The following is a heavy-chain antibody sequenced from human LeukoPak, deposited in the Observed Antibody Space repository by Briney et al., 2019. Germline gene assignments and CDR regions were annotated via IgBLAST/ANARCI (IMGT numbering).Heavy chain of an antibody. Sequence: SETLSLTCAVSGASIRRSSYYWAWIRQPPGKGLEWIGEINHSGSTNYNPSLKSRVTISIDTPKNQFSLRLSSVIAADTAVYYCARGSPTYSSGWYLTWGQGTLVTVSS. J-gene: IGHJ5*02. CDR3: ARGSPTYSSGWYLT. D-gene: IGHD6-19*01. CDR1: GASIRRSSYY. V-gene: IGHV4-39*07. CDR2: INHSGST.